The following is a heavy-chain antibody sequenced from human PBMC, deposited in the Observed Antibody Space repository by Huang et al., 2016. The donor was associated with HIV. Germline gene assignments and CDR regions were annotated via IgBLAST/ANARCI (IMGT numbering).Heavy chain of an antibody. CDR3: ARQVDGFRSHFDF. Sequence: EVLLVQSGAELKEPGESLKISGKASGYGFSSYWLGWGRQKPGKCLEWMGIIYPRASETKYSTSFDGQVTISADKSTRTAYLQWESLKAPDTAIYFCARQVDGFRSHFDFWGQGTLVSVSS. CDR1: GYGFSSYW. J-gene: IGHJ4*02. D-gene: IGHD5-18*01. CDR2: IYPRASET. V-gene: IGHV5-51*01.